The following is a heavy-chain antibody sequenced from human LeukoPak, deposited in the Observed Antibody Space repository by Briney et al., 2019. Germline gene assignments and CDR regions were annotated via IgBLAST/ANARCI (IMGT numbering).Heavy chain of an antibody. CDR1: GDSVSSNSAA. V-gene: IGHV6-1*01. CDR3: ARDRVGQWLVGDQSTYYYGMDV. Sequence: SQTLSHTCAISGDSVSSNSAAWTWIRQSPSRGLEWLGRTYYRSKWYNDYAVSVKSRITINPDTSKNQFSLQLNSVTPEDTAVYYCARDRVGQWLVGDQSTYYYGMDVWGQGTTVTVSS. J-gene: IGHJ6*02. CDR2: TYYRSKWYN. D-gene: IGHD6-19*01.